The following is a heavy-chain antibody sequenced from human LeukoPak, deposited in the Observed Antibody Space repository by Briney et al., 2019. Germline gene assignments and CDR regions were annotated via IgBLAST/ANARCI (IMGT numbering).Heavy chain of an antibody. CDR1: GFPFSSNS. CDR3: ARDRLGYYGMDV. CDR2: ISSSSTYI. J-gene: IGHJ6*02. D-gene: IGHD6-19*01. V-gene: IGHV3-21*01. Sequence: PGGSLRLSCAASGFPFSSNSMTWVRQAPGKGLEWVSSISSSSTYIYYGDSVKGRFTISTDSAKNSLYLQMNSLRAEDTAVYYCARDRLGYYGMDVWGQGTTVTVSS.